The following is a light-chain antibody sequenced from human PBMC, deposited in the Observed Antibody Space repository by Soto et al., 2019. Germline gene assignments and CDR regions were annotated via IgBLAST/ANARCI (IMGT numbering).Light chain of an antibody. CDR3: MQALQTPLT. Sequence: DVVMTPSPLSLPVTPGETASISCRSSKSLLHSDGYNNLNWLLKRPGESPQVLRYLGSNRATGVPDRFSGSGSGTDFTLKISRVEAEDVGVYYCMQALQTPLTFGGGTKVEIK. CDR1: KSLLHSDGYNN. CDR2: LGS. J-gene: IGKJ4*02. V-gene: IGKV2-28*01.